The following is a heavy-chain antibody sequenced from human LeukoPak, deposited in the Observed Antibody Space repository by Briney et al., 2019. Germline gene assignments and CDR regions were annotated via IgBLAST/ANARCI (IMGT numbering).Heavy chain of an antibody. CDR2: IYYSGST. CDR1: GGSISRSSYY. Sequence: SETLSLTCSVSGGSISRSSYYWGWTRQPPGEGLEWIGSIYYSGSTYYNPSLKSRVTISVDTSKNQFSLKLSSVTAADTAVYYCASGPRPFDYWGQGTLVTVSS. J-gene: IGHJ4*02. V-gene: IGHV4-39*01. CDR3: ASGPRPFDY.